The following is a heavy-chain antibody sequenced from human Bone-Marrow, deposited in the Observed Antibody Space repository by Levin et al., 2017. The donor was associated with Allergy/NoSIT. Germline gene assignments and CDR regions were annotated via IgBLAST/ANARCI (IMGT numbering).Heavy chain of an antibody. Sequence: SQTLSLTCTVSGGSIFSYTWSWVRQPPGKGLEWIGYIYSSGITNYSPSLKSRVTLSVDTSRNQCSLRMTSVTAADTAFYYCAGGDQELAFWGQGTLVTVSS. CDR2: IYSSGIT. D-gene: IGHD1-26*01. CDR3: AGGDQELAF. CDR1: GGSIFSYT. J-gene: IGHJ4*02. V-gene: IGHV4-4*08.